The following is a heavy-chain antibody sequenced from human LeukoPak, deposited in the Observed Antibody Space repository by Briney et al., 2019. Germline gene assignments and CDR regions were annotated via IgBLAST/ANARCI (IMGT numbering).Heavy chain of an antibody. J-gene: IGHJ4*02. D-gene: IGHD3-10*01. CDR1: GGSFSGYY. V-gene: IGHV4-34*01. Sequence: SSETLSPTCAVYGGSFSGYYWSWIRQPPGKGLEWIGEINHSGSTNYNPSLKSRVTISVDTSKNQFSLKLSSVTAADTAVYYCARGFSYYYGSGSYYNVGFDYWGQGTLVTVSS. CDR3: ARGFSYYYGSGSYYNVGFDY. CDR2: INHSGST.